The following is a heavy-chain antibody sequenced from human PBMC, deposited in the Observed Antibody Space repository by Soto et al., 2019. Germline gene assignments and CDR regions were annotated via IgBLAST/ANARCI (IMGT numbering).Heavy chain of an antibody. J-gene: IGHJ3*02. V-gene: IGHV3-23*01. D-gene: IGHD3-22*01. Sequence: GSLRLSCAASGFTFSSYAMSWVRQAPGKGLGWVSSLSGSGGSTYYADSVKGRFTISRDNSKNTLYLQMNSLRAEDTAVYYCAKHADSTGYSFGDAFDSWGQGTMVTVPS. CDR3: AKHADSTGYSFGDAFDS. CDR1: GFTFSSYA. CDR2: LSGSGGST.